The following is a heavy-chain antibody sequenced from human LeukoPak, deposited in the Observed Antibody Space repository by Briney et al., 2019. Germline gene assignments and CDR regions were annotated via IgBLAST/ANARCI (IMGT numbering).Heavy chain of an antibody. Sequence: ASVKVSCKASGYTFTRYGISWVRQAPGQGLEWMGWINTYNGNRNSAQKVQGRVTMTTDTATSTAYMELTSLTSDDTAVYYCARWGEYSSSWQHHFDYWGQGTLVTVSS. J-gene: IGHJ4*02. CDR1: GYTFTRYG. V-gene: IGHV1-18*01. CDR3: ARWGEYSSSWQHHFDY. D-gene: IGHD6-13*01. CDR2: INTYNGNR.